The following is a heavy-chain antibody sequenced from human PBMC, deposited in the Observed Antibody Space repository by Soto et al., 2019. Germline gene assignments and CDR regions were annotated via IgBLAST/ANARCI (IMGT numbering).Heavy chain of an antibody. J-gene: IGHJ4*02. V-gene: IGHV4-39*01. Sequence: QLQLQESGPGLVKPSETLSLTCTVSGGSISSSSYYWGWIRQPPGKGLEWIGSIYYSGSTYYIPSLKSRVTISVDTSNNQFSLNLSSVTAADTAVYYCASIDILTGGYFDYWGQGTLVTVSS. D-gene: IGHD3-9*01. CDR3: ASIDILTGGYFDY. CDR2: IYYSGST. CDR1: GGSISSSSYY.